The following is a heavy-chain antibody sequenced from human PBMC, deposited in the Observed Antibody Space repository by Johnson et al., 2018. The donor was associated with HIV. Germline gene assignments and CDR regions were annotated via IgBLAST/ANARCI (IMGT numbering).Heavy chain of an antibody. CDR3: ARDRAVAATSGAGAFDM. CDR1: GFTFSSYA. Sequence: QEKLVESGGGVVQPGRSLRLSCAASGFTFSSYAMHWVRQAPGKGLEWVAVISYDGSNKYYADSVKGRFTISRDNSKNTLYLQMNSLRAEDTAVYYCARDRAVAATSGAGAFDMWGQGTMVTVSS. J-gene: IGHJ3*02. D-gene: IGHD2-15*01. CDR2: ISYDGSNK. V-gene: IGHV3-30-3*01.